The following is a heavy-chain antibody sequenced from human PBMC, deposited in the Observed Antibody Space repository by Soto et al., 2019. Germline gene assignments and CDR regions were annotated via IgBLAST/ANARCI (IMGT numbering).Heavy chain of an antibody. Sequence: ASVKVACKASGYTFTGYYMHWVRHAPGQGLEWMGGFDPKDGDTNYAQKFQGRVTLTEDTSTDTAYMELSSLRSEDTAVYYCATDSIAARLDYSYYMDVWGKGTTVTVSS. CDR1: GYTFTGYY. CDR2: FDPKDGDT. CDR3: ATDSIAARLDYSYYMDV. D-gene: IGHD6-6*01. V-gene: IGHV1-24*01. J-gene: IGHJ6*03.